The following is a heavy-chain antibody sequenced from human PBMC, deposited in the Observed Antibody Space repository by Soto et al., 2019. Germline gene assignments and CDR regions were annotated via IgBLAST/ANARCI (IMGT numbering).Heavy chain of an antibody. CDR1: GFSFSSYW. D-gene: IGHD2-21*01. CDR2: IKGDGSDK. J-gene: IGHJ4*02. Sequence: GGSLRLSCAASGFSFSSYWMNWVRQAPGKGLEWVANIKGDGSDKYYVDSVKGRFTISRDNAGNSLHLQMNSLRADDTAVYYCARQRWGLFDYWGQGTPVTVSS. V-gene: IGHV3-7*03. CDR3: ARQRWGLFDY.